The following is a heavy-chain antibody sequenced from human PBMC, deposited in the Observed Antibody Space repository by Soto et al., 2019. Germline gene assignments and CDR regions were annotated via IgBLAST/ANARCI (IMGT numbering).Heavy chain of an antibody. V-gene: IGHV1-18*01. CDR1: GYTLTRYG. Sequence: ASVKVSCKASGYTLTRYGISWVRQAPGQGLEWMGWISAYNGNTNYAQKLQGRVTMTTDTSTSKAYMELRSVRCDDPDGDYCDIFFPENHWLVRGVCYFDYSRQRTLVTVSS. CDR2: ISAYNGNT. D-gene: IGHD6-19*01. J-gene: IGHJ4*02. CDR3: DIFFPENHWLVRGVCYFDY.